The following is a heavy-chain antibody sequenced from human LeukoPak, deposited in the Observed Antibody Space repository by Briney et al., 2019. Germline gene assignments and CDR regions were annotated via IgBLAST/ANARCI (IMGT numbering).Heavy chain of an antibody. CDR3: TKLRGASWDLLAFDY. CDR1: GFTFSGNA. D-gene: IGHD1-26*01. V-gene: IGHV3-23*01. CDR2: ISGGGDGT. J-gene: IGHJ4*02. Sequence: GASLRLSCVASGFTFSGNAMSWVRQTPGKGLEWVSAISGGGDGTYYADSVKGRFTISRDNSKNTLYLQMNSLRAEDTAIYYCTKLRGASWDLLAFDYWSQGALVTVSS.